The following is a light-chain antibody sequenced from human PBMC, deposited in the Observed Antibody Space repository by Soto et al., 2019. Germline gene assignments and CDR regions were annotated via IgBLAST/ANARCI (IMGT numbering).Light chain of an antibody. V-gene: IGKV3-20*01. J-gene: IGKJ4*01. CDR1: QSVSSSY. CDR3: QQYGSSPLT. Sequence: EIVLTQSPGTLSLSPGERATLSCRASQSVSSSYLAWYQQKPGQAPRLLIYGASSRATVIPDRFSGSGSGTDFTLTISRLEPEDFAVYYCQQYGSSPLTFGGGTKVEI. CDR2: GAS.